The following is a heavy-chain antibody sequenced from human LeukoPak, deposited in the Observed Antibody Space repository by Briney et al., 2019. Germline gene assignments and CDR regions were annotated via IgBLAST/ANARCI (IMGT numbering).Heavy chain of an antibody. CDR2: INPNSGGT. CDR1: GYTFTGYY. Sequence: ASVKVSCKASGYTFTGYYMHWVRQAPGQGLEWMGWINPNSGGTNYAQKFQGRVTMTRDTSISTAYMELSRLRSDDTAVYYCARAHYDFWSGYRPKNYYYMDVWRKGTTVTVSS. V-gene: IGHV1-2*02. J-gene: IGHJ6*03. CDR3: ARAHYDFWSGYRPKNYYYMDV. D-gene: IGHD3-3*01.